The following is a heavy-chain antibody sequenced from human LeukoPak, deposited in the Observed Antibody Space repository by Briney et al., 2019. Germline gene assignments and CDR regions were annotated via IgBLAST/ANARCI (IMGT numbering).Heavy chain of an antibody. D-gene: IGHD3-16*01. V-gene: IGHV1-3*01. Sequence: GASVKVSCKASGCTFTSYGMQWVRQAPGQGLEWLGWINAGNGNTKYSQKFQDRVTITRDTSARTAYMEVNSLRSEDTAVYYCARGAYYDGRPYGMDVWGQGTTVIVSS. CDR2: INAGNGNT. J-gene: IGHJ6*02. CDR3: ARGAYYDGRPYGMDV. CDR1: GCTFTSYG.